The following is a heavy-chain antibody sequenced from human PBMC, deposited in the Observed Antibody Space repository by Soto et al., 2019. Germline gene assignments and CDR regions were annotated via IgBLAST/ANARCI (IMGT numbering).Heavy chain of an antibody. CDR2: ISSSSSYI. CDR3: ASHSNYYDSSGYPIAPN. D-gene: IGHD3-22*01. V-gene: IGHV3-21*04. CDR1: GFTFSSYS. J-gene: IGHJ4*02. Sequence: GGSLRLSCAASGFTFSSYSMNWVRQAPGKGLEWVSSISSSSSYIYYADSVKGRFTISRDNSKNTLYLQMNSLRAEDTALYYCASHSNYYDSSGYPIAPNWGQGTLVTVSS.